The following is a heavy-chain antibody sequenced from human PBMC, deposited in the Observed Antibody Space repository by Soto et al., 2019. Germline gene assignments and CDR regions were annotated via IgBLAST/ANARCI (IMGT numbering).Heavy chain of an antibody. CDR2: INPNSGGT. CDR1: GYTFSDYY. CDR3: AREPATAKPEGVDF. D-gene: IGHD1-1*01. V-gene: IGHV1-2*02. Sequence: KVSCKASGYTFSDYYIHWVRQAPGQGLEWMGWINPNSGGTKYAPKFQGGVTMTRDTSITTAYMELSRLRSGDTAVYYCAREPATAKPEGVDFWGQGTLVTVSS. J-gene: IGHJ4*02.